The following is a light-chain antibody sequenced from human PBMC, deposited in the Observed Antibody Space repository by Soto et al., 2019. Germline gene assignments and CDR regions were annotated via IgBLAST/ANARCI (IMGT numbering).Light chain of an antibody. J-gene: IGLJ1*01. Sequence: QSALTQPPSASGSPGQSVTISCTGTSSDVGGYNYVSWYQQHPGKAPKLMIYAVTKRPSGVPDRFSASKSDNTASLTVSGLQAEDEADYYCSSYAGSYKYVFGTGTKVTVL. CDR3: SSYAGSYKYV. CDR2: AVT. V-gene: IGLV2-8*01. CDR1: SSDVGGYNY.